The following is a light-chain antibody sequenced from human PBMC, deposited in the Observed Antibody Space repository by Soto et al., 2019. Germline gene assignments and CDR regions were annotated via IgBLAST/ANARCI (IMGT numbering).Light chain of an antibody. V-gene: IGLV2-14*01. CDR3: SSYTSRSTIYV. Sequence: QSVLTQPASVSGSPGQSITISCAGTSSDIGGYNYVSWYQQHPGKAPKVMIYEVSNRPSGVSNRFSGSKSGNTASLTISGLQAEDEADHYCSSYTSRSTIYVFGSGTKLTVX. CDR1: SSDIGGYNY. CDR2: EVS. J-gene: IGLJ1*01.